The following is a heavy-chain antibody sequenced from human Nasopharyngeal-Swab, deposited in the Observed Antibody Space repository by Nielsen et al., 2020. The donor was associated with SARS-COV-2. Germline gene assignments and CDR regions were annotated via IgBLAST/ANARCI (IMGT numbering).Heavy chain of an antibody. V-gene: IGHV3-23*01. CDR1: GFTFSSYA. CDR2: ISGSGGST. Sequence: GGSLRLSCAASGFTFSSYAMSWVRQAPGKGLEWVSVISGSGGSTYYADSVKGRFTISRDNAKNVVYLQMNTMRAEDTAVYYCARVTAYGFDIWGQGTMVTVSS. J-gene: IGHJ3*02. D-gene: IGHD3-16*01. CDR3: ARVTAYGFDI.